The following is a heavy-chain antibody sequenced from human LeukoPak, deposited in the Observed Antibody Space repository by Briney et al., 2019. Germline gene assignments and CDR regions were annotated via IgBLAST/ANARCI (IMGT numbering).Heavy chain of an antibody. D-gene: IGHD6-19*01. CDR2: ISYDGRNK. CDR3: ANKGASGWRFDY. CDR1: GFTFSSYW. V-gene: IGHV3-30*18. Sequence: PGGSLRLSCAASGFTFSSYWMNWVRQAPGKGLEWVAVISYDGRNKYYADSVKGRFTISRDNSKNALFLQMNSLRAEDTALYYCANKGASGWRFDYWGQGTLVTVSS. J-gene: IGHJ4*02.